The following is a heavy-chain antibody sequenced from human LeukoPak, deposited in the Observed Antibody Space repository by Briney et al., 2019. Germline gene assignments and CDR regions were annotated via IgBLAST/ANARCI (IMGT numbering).Heavy chain of an antibody. V-gene: IGHV3-30-3*01. CDR3: ARGRRTLRATTSSFDY. CDR1: GFTFSSYA. D-gene: IGHD1-26*01. Sequence: GGSLRLSCAASGFTFSSYAMHWVRQAPGKGLEWVAVISYDGSNKYYADSVKGRFTISRDNSKNTLYLQMNSLRAEDTVVYYCARGRRTLRATTSSFDYWDQGTLVTVSS. J-gene: IGHJ4*02. CDR2: ISYDGSNK.